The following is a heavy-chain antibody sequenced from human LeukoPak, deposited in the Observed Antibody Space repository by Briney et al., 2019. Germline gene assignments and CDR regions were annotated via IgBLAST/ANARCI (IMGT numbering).Heavy chain of an antibody. V-gene: IGHV3-21*01. Sequence: TGGSLRLSCAASGFTFSTYWMSWVRQAPGKGLEWVSSISSSSSYIYYADSVKGRFTISRDNAKNSLYLQMNSLRAEDTAVYYCARRRYFDYWGQGTLVTVSS. J-gene: IGHJ4*02. CDR2: ISSSSSYI. CDR1: GFTFSTYW. CDR3: ARRRYFDY.